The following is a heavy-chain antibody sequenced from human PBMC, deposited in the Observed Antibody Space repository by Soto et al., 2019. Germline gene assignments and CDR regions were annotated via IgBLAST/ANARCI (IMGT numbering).Heavy chain of an antibody. J-gene: IGHJ4*02. CDR2: LSGSGSTR. D-gene: IGHD1-26*01. V-gene: IGHV3-23*01. Sequence: HPGGSLRLSCAASVFTFSNYAMSWVRQAPGKGLEWVSSLSGSGSTRYHADSVKGRFTISRDNSKNTVYLQMDSLRDEDTAVYYCGKIQDGAGLDFWGQGTLVTVSS. CDR1: VFTFSNYA. CDR3: GKIQDGAGLDF.